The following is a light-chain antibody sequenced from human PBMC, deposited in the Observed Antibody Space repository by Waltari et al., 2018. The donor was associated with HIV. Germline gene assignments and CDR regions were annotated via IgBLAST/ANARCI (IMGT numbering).Light chain of an antibody. V-gene: IGLV1-40*01. CDR3: QSYDSSLSGSI. Sequence: QSVLTQPPSVSGAPWQRVPIPCTGSRSTIGAGSDVPWYQQLPGTAPKPLINGNINRPSGVPDRFSDSKSGTSASLAITGLQAEDEADYYCQSYDSSLSGSIFGGGTKLTVL. CDR2: GNI. CDR1: RSTIGAGSD. J-gene: IGLJ2*01.